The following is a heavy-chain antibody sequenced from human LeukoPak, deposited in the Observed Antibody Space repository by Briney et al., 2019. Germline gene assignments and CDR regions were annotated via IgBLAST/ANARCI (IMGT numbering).Heavy chain of an antibody. V-gene: IGHV3-23*01. J-gene: IGHJ4*02. CDR2: LSEGGDTA. CDR1: GFTFSSYV. CDR3: AFSPLGDNYGFPY. Sequence: GGSLRLSCAGSGFTFSSYVMHWARQAPGRGLEWVSSLSEGGDTAYYADSVKGRFTIYRDNSRDTLYLQVNSLSADDTALYYCAFSPLGDNYGFPYWGQGALVIVSS. D-gene: IGHD5-18*01.